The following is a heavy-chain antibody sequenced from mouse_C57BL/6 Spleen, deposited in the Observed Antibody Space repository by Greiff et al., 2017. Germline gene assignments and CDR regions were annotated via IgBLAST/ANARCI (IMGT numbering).Heavy chain of an antibody. Sequence: VQLQQPGAELVKPGASVKMSCKASGYTFTSYWITWVKQRPGQGLEWIGDIYPGSGSTNYNEKFKSKATLTVDTSSSTAYMQLSSLTSEDSAVYYCARAVQTAHLCAMDYWGQGTSVTVSS. CDR2: IYPGSGST. CDR1: GYTFTSYW. D-gene: IGHD3-2*02. CDR3: ARAVQTAHLCAMDY. J-gene: IGHJ4*01. V-gene: IGHV1-55*01.